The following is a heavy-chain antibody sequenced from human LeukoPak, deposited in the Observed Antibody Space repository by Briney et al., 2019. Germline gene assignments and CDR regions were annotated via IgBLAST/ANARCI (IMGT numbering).Heavy chain of an antibody. J-gene: IGHJ4*02. Sequence: GVSLRLSCAASGFIFTKYWMHWVRQAPGKGLVWVSHVNSDGSATSYADSVKGRFTISRDNAKNTVYLHMNSLRVEDTAVYYCTSFYETNWGQGTLVTVCS. CDR1: GFIFTKYW. CDR2: VNSDGSAT. V-gene: IGHV3-74*01. D-gene: IGHD2/OR15-2a*01. CDR3: TSFYETN.